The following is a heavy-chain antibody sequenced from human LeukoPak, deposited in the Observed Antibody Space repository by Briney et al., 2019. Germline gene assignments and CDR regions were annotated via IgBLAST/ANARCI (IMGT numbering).Heavy chain of an antibody. V-gene: IGHV1-24*01. CDR1: GYTLTELS. CDR3: ARVGRSLARPFDY. Sequence: ASVKVSCKVSGYTLTELSMHWVRQAPGKGLEWMGGFDPDDGETIYAQKFQGRVTITADESTSTAYMELSSLRSEDTAVYYCARVGRSLARPFDYWGQGTLVTVSS. J-gene: IGHJ4*02. D-gene: IGHD6-6*01. CDR2: FDPDDGET.